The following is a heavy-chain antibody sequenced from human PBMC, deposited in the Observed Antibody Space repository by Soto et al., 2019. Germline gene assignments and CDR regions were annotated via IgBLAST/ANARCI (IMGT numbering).Heavy chain of an antibody. CDR2: ISGSGGST. D-gene: IGHD3-3*01. Sequence: GGSLRLSCAASGFTFSSYAMSWVRQAPGKGLEWVSAISGSGGSTYCADSVKGRFTISRDNSKNTLYLQMNSLRAEDTAVYYCAKGPTYYDFWSGYQNDRNWFDPWGQGTLVTVSS. CDR3: AKGPTYYDFWSGYQNDRNWFDP. CDR1: GFTFSSYA. V-gene: IGHV3-23*01. J-gene: IGHJ5*02.